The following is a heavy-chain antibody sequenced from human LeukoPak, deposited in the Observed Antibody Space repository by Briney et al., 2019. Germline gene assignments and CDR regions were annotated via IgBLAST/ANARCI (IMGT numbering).Heavy chain of an antibody. CDR3: ARVIVVVPAAYMDV. Sequence: PSETLSLTCTVSGGSISSSSYYWGWIRQPPGKGLEWIGSIYYSGSTYYNPSLKSRVTISVDTSKNQFSLKLSSVTAADTAVYYCARVIVVVPAAYMDVWGKGTTVTVSS. J-gene: IGHJ6*03. V-gene: IGHV4-39*01. CDR1: GGSISSSSYY. CDR2: IYYSGST. D-gene: IGHD2-2*01.